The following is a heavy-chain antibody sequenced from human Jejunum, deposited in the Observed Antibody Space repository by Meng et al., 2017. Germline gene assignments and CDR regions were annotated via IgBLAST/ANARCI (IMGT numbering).Heavy chain of an antibody. Sequence: QGQMDQSGDEVRKPGASVKFSCRASGYTLNGFYLHWLRQAPGLGLEWMGRINTNTGGTNYAQNFKGSITLTRDTSTVYMEVNRLRSDKTAMYYCAGRSYNYDDYFDFWGRGTLVTVSS. J-gene: IGHJ4*02. V-gene: IGHV1-2*06. D-gene: IGHD5-24*01. CDR3: AGRSYNYDDYFDF. CDR1: GYTLNGFY. CDR2: INTNTGGT.